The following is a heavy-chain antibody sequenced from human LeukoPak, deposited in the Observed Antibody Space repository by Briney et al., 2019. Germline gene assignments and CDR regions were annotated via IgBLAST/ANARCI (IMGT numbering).Heavy chain of an antibody. D-gene: IGHD6-13*01. CDR2: IYYSGST. Sequence: PSETLSLTCTVSGGSISSGGYYWSWIRQHPGKGLEWIGYIYYSGSTYYNPSLKSRVTISVDTSKNQFSLKLSSVTAADTAVYYCARGGVAAAGIAYWGQGTLVTVSS. J-gene: IGHJ4*02. CDR1: GGSISSGGYY. CDR3: ARGGVAAAGIAY. V-gene: IGHV4-31*03.